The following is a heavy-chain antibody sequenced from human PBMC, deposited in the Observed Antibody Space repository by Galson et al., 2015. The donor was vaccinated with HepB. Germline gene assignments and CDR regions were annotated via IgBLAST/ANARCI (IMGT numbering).Heavy chain of an antibody. CDR3: ARDIEIRFLEWLSHNHYFDY. V-gene: IGHV1-18*01. CDR1: GYTFTSYG. J-gene: IGHJ4*02. Sequence: SVKVSCKASGYTFTSYGISWVRQAPGQGLEWMGWISAYNGNTNYAQKLQGRVTMTTDTSTSTAYMELRSLRSDDTAVYYCARDIEIRFLEWLSHNHYFDYWGQGTLVTVSS. D-gene: IGHD3-3*01. CDR2: ISAYNGNT.